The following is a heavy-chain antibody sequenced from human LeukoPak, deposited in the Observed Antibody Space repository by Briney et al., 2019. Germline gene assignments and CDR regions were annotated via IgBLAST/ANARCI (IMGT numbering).Heavy chain of an antibody. CDR3: ARPNSCSSTTCSDAFDI. V-gene: IGHV4-34*01. J-gene: IGHJ3*02. CDR1: GGSLSGYY. Sequence: SETLSLTCAVYGGSLSGYYWTWIRQPPGKGLEWIGEINHRGNTNYNPSLKTRVTISLDTSKNQFSLRRSSVTAADAAVYYCARPNSCSSTTCSDAFDIWGPGTVVTVSS. D-gene: IGHD2-2*01. CDR2: INHRGNT.